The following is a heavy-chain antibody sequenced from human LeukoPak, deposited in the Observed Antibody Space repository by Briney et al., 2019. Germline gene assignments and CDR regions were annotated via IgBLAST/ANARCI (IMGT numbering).Heavy chain of an antibody. D-gene: IGHD3-22*01. CDR1: GFTFSSYG. J-gene: IGHJ4*02. CDR3: AKDKGQYYYDSSGYYY. CDR2: ISGSGGST. V-gene: IGHV3-23*01. Sequence: GGTLRLSCAASGFTFSSYGMSWVRQAPGKGLEWVSAISGSGGSTYYADSVKGRFTISRDNSKNTLYLQMNSLRAEDTAVYYCAKDKGQYYYDSSGYYYWGQGTLVTVSS.